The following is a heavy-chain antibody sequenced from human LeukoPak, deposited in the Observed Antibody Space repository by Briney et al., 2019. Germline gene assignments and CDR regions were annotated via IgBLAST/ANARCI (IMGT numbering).Heavy chain of an antibody. CDR1: GGSINTDY. CDR2: IYGDGSA. V-gene: IGHV4-4*07. CDR3: AKVVNNWFDP. Sequence: SETLSLICNVSGGSINTDYWSWLRQPAGKGLEWVGRIYGDGSAHFNPTLKSRVTMSVDTSKNQVSLRLNSVTAADTAVYYCAKVVNNWFDPWGQGTLVTVSS. J-gene: IGHJ5*02.